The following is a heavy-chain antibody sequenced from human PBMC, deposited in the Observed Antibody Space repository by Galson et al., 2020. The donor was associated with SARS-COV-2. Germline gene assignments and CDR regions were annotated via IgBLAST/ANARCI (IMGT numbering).Heavy chain of an antibody. CDR2: ISTYNGNT. CDR1: GYTFTTYA. CDR3: ARQSTFWSGYYTS. Sequence: ASVTVSCKASGYTFTTYAISWVRQAPGQGLEWMGWISTYNGNTNYAQNLQGRLTLTTDTSTSTAYMELRSLRSDDTAVYYCARQSTFWSGYYTSWGQGTLVTVSS. D-gene: IGHD3-3*01. J-gene: IGHJ5*02. V-gene: IGHV1-18*01.